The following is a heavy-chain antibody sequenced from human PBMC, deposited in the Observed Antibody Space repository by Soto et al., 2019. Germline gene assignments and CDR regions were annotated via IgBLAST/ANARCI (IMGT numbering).Heavy chain of an antibody. V-gene: IGHV4-38-2*02. D-gene: IGHD4-17*01. Sequence: SETLSLTCTVSGFSISSGHYWGWMRQTPGKGLEWIGSTHHSGRTYYSTSLKSRVTISVDTSKNQVSLRLRSVTAADTALYYCATHFYGAYVVDSWGQGTLVTVSS. CDR3: ATHFYGAYVVDS. J-gene: IGHJ4*02. CDR2: THHSGRT. CDR1: GFSISSGHY.